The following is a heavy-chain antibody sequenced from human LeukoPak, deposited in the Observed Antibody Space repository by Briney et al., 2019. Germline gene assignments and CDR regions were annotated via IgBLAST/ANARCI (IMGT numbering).Heavy chain of an antibody. D-gene: IGHD2-2*01. J-gene: IGHJ5*02. CDR2: IYYGGST. Sequence: SETLSLTCTVSGGSIRSSSYYWGWIRQPPGKGLESIGNIYYGGSTYYNPSLKSRVTTSIDTSKNQFSLKLSSVTAADTAVYYCARATEPGSSTWDWFDPWGQGTLVTVSS. V-gene: IGHV4-39*07. CDR1: GGSIRSSSYY. CDR3: ARATEPGSSTWDWFDP.